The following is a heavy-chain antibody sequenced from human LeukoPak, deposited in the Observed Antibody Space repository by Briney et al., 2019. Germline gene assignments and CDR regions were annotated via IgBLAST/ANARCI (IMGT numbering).Heavy chain of an antibody. J-gene: IGHJ6*02. CDR1: GFTFDDYA. V-gene: IGHV3-43*02. CDR2: ISGDGGST. D-gene: IGHD5-18*01. Sequence: PGGSLRPSCAASGFTFDDYAMHWVRQAPGKGLEWVSLISGDGGSTYYADSVKGRFTISRDNSKNSLYLQMNSLRTEDTALYYCAKDSGYSYGFWGYYYYYGMDVWGQGTTVTVSS. CDR3: AKDSGYSYGFWGYYYYYGMDV.